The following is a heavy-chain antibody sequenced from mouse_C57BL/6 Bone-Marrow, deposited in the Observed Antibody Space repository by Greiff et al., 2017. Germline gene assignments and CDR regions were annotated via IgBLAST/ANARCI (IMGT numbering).Heavy chain of an antibody. CDR2: INPSSGYT. J-gene: IGHJ4*01. CDR1: GYTFTSYW. V-gene: IGHV1-7*01. Sequence: QVQLQQSGAELAKPGASVKLSCKASGYTFTSYWMHWVKQRPGQGLEWIGYINPSSGYTKYNQKFKDKATLTADKSSSTAYMQLSSLTYADSAVXYCARTRVRLRRWAMDYWGQGTSVTVSS. D-gene: IGHD2-14*01. CDR3: ARTRVRLRRWAMDY.